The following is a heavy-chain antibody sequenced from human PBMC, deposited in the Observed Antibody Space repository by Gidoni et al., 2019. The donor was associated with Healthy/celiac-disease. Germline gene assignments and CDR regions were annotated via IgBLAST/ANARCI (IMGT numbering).Heavy chain of an antibody. CDR3: ARDSICSGGSCAHDY. J-gene: IGHJ4*02. CDR2: ISSSSSYT. Sequence: QVQLVESGGGLVKPGGSLRLSCAASGFTFSDYYMSWIRQAPGKGLEWVSYISSSSSYTNYADSVKGRFTISRDNAKNSLYLQMNSLRAEDTAVYYCARDSICSGGSCAHDYGGQGTLVTVSS. V-gene: IGHV3-11*05. D-gene: IGHD2-15*01. CDR1: GFTFSDYY.